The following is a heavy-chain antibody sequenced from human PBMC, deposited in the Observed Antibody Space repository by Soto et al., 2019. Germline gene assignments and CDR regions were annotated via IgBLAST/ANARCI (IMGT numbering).Heavy chain of an antibody. Sequence: QVQLVESGGGVVQPGRSLRLSCAASGFTFSSYGMHWVRQAPGKGLEWVAVIWYDGSNKYYADSVKGRFTISRDNSKNTLYLQMNSLRAEDTAVYYCAREGARSGRNFDYWGQGTLVTVSS. V-gene: IGHV3-33*01. CDR1: GFTFSSYG. D-gene: IGHD2-15*01. CDR2: IWYDGSNK. CDR3: AREGARSGRNFDY. J-gene: IGHJ4*02.